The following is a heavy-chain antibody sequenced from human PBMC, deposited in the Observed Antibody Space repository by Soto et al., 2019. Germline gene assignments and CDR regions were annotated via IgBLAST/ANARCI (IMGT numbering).Heavy chain of an antibody. J-gene: IGHJ4*02. CDR2: IYHSGST. D-gene: IGHD5-18*01. CDR3: PRGPYSYGDGIAY. Sequence: QLQLQESGSGLVKPSQTLSLTCAVSGGSISSGGYSWSWIRQPPGKGLEWIGYIYHSGSTYFNPSLKIRVTLPVDRSKNHFSLKRSSVPAPDTAVYYCPRGPYSYGDGIAYWGQGTLVPVSP. CDR1: GGSISSGGYS. V-gene: IGHV4-30-2*01.